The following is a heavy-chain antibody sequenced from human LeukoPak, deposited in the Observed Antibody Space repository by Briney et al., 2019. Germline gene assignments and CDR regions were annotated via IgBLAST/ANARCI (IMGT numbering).Heavy chain of an antibody. CDR2: ISGSGGDI. Sequence: SGGSLRLSCAASGFTFSYYYMSWIRQTPGKGLEWHSYISGSGGDIHYADSVKGRFTISRDNAKNSLYLQMNSLRAEDTAMYYCARDIRAVGVTLYFDYWGQGNLVTVSS. J-gene: IGHJ4*02. V-gene: IGHV3-11*01. CDR1: GFTFSYYY. CDR3: ARDIRAVGVTLYFDY. D-gene: IGHD1-26*01.